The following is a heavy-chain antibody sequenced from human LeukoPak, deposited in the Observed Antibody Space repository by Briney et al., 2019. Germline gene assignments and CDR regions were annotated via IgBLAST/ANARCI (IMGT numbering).Heavy chain of an antibody. CDR1: GFTVSSTY. CDR2: IYSGGYT. Sequence: GGSLGLSCAASGFTVSSTYLTWVRQAPGKGLEWLSVIYSGGYTYYADSVKSRFFISRDISENMVYLQMNSLSVDDTAVYFCARGRPAHYFDSWGPGTLVTVS. CDR3: ARGRPAHYFDS. D-gene: IGHD6-6*01. V-gene: IGHV3-66*01. J-gene: IGHJ4*02.